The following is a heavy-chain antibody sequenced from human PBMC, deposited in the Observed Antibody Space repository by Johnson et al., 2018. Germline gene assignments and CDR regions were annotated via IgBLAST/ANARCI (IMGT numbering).Heavy chain of an antibody. CDR2: ISSSTGYI. D-gene: IGHD6-19*01. J-gene: IGHJ6*02. Sequence: VELGQSGGGLVKPGGSLRLSCAASGFTFSSYSMIWVRQAPGKGLEWVSSISSSTGYIYYADSVKGLFTISRDNAKSTLYLQRNSLRAEETAVYYCARISIAVAGIYGMDVWGQGTKVTVSS. V-gene: IGHV3-21*01. CDR1: GFTFSSYS. CDR3: ARISIAVAGIYGMDV.